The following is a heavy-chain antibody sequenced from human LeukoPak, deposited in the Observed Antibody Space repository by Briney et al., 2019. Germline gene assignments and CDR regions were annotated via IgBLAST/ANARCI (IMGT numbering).Heavy chain of an antibody. CDR2: IKQDGSEK. J-gene: IGHJ5*02. CDR3: ARELRVRFDP. CDR1: GFTFRSYW. Sequence: PGGSLRLSCAASGFTFRSYWMSWVRQAPGKGLEWVANIKQDGSEKYYVDSVKGRFTISRDNAKNTLYLQMNSLRAEDTAVYYCARELRVRFDPWGQGTLVTVSS. V-gene: IGHV3-7*01. D-gene: IGHD2-15*01.